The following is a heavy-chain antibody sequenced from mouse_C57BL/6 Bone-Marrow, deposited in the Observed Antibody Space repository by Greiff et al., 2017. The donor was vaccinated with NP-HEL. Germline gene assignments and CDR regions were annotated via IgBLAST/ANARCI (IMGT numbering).Heavy chain of an antibody. V-gene: IGHV1-52*01. D-gene: IGHD2-5*01. J-gene: IGHJ3*01. CDR3: ARFRGYSNYVKEFAY. Sequence: QVQLKQPGAELVRPGSSVKLSCKASGYTFTSYWMHWVKQRPIQGLEWIGNIDPSDSETHYNQKFKDKATLTVDKSSSTAYMQLSSLTSEDSAVYYCARFRGYSNYVKEFAYWGQGTLVTVSA. CDR2: IDPSDSET. CDR1: GYTFTSYW.